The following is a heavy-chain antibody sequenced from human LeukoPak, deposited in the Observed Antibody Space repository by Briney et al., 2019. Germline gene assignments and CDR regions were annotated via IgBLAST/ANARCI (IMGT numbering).Heavy chain of an antibody. J-gene: IGHJ4*02. CDR2: INHSGST. V-gene: IGHV4-34*01. CDR1: GWSFSGYY. CDR3: ARGRSLYYYGSGSPVGFDY. D-gene: IGHD3-10*01. Sequence: SETLSLTCAVYGWSFSGYYWSWVRQPPGKGLEWIGEINHSGSTNYNPSLSSRVTISVYTSKIHFSLKLSSVTAADTAVYYCARGRSLYYYGSGSPVGFDYWGQGTLVTVSS.